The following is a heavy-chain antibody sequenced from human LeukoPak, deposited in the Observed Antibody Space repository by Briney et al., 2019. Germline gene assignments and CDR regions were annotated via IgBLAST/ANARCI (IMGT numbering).Heavy chain of an antibody. V-gene: IGHV7-4-1*02. Sequence: GASVKVSCKASGNILTRYTINWVRQAPGQGLEWMEWINTNTGKPVYAQGLTGRFVFSWDTSVSTAYLQISSLKTEDTGIYFCTSVIVGATAPWFDPWGQGTPVTVSS. CDR1: GNILTRYT. J-gene: IGHJ5*02. D-gene: IGHD1-26*01. CDR2: INTNTGKP. CDR3: TSVIVGATAPWFDP.